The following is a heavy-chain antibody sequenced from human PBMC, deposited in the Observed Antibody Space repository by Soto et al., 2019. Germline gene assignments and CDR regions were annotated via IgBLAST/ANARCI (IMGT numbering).Heavy chain of an antibody. CDR2: ITSNGNFL. J-gene: IGHJ4*02. Sequence: GGSLRLSCATSGFPFYVYDMAWVRQAPGKGLEWVSSITSNGNFLYYADAVRGRVTISRDNPKTSLSLEMNNLRAEDTAVYYCTRSDYGDAPGYWGQGTLVTVSS. CDR3: TRSDYGDAPGY. V-gene: IGHV3-21*01. CDR1: GFPFYVYD. D-gene: IGHD4-17*01.